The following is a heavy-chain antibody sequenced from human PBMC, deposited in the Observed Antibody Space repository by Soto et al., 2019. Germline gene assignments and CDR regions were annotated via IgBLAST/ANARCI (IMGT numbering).Heavy chain of an antibody. V-gene: IGHV3-30*18. CDR1: GFTFSSYG. Sequence: GGSLRLSCAASGFTFSSYGMHWVRQAPGKGLEWVAVISYDGSNKYYADSVKGRFTISRDNSKSTLYLQMNSLRVDDTAVYFCAKYGLWSNRESSKQYSHYYMDVWGKGTTVTVSS. J-gene: IGHJ6*03. CDR2: ISYDGSNK. D-gene: IGHD5-18*01. CDR3: AKYGLWSNRESSKQYSHYYMDV.